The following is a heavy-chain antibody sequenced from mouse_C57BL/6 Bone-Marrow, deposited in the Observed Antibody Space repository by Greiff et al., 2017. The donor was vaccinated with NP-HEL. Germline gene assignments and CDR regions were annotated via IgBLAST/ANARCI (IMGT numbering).Heavy chain of an antibody. J-gene: IGHJ3*01. Sequence: EVKLVESGGDLVKPGGSLKLSCAASGFTFSSYGMSWVRQTPDKRLEWVATISSGGSYTYYPDSVKGRFTISRYNAKNTLYLQMGSLKSEDTAMYYCARPRAPITTVVARFAYWGQGTLVTVSA. CDR1: GFTFSSYG. D-gene: IGHD1-1*01. CDR3: ARPRAPITTVVARFAY. CDR2: ISSGGSYT. V-gene: IGHV5-6*02.